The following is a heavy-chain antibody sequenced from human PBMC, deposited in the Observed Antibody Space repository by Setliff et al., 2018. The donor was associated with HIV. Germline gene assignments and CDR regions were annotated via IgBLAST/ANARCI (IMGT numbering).Heavy chain of an antibody. CDR3: ARQPLYNDYDWRSYYFDY. Sequence: PSETLSLTCTVSGDSISSGSNYWSWIRQPAGKGLEWIGRIYTSGPRYNPSLENRVTISVDTSKSKFFLMLSSVTAADTAVYYCARQPLYNDYDWRSYYFDYWGQGSLVTVSS. V-gene: IGHV4-61*02. J-gene: IGHJ4*02. CDR2: IYTSGP. CDR1: GDSISSGSNY. D-gene: IGHD5-12*01.